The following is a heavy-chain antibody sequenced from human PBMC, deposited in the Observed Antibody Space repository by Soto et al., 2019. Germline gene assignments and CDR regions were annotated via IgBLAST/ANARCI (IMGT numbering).Heavy chain of an antibody. D-gene: IGHD3-10*01. Sequence: QVQLVESGGGLVKPGGSLRLSCAASGFSFIDFYMSWIRQAPGKGLEWVSYICGSNSHTNYAHSGKGRFTISRDNAKNSLYLQMNSLRAEDTAVYYCARDYYGWGSYGWFDPWGQGTLVTVSS. CDR2: ICGSNSHT. CDR1: GFSFIDFY. J-gene: IGHJ5*02. V-gene: IGHV3-11*05. CDR3: ARDYYGWGSYGWFDP.